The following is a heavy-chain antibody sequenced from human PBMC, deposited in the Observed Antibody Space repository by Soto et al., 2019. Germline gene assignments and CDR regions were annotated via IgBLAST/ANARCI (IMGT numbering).Heavy chain of an antibody. J-gene: IGHJ6*02. CDR1: GGSIRSSSYS. D-gene: IGHD2-2*01. Sequence: PSETLSLTCRVSGGSIRSSSYSWGWIRQPPGKGLEWIGTIYYSGSTHYNPSLEGRVAISADTPNNQLSLRLSSVTAADTAVYYCGRQPGHCGSTTCFGYYSVDVWGQGTTVTVS. CDR3: GRQPGHCGSTTCFGYYSVDV. CDR2: IYYSGST. V-gene: IGHV4-39*01.